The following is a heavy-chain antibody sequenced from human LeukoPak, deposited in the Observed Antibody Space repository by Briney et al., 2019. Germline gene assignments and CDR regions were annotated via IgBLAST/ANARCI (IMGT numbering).Heavy chain of an antibody. J-gene: IGHJ4*02. Sequence: KPGGSLRLSCAASGFTFSDYYMSWIRQAPGKGLEWVSYISSSGSTIYYADSVKGRFTISRDNAKNSLYLQMNSLRAEDTAVYYCARDGYYDSSGTLGGFDDYWGQGTLVTVSS. CDR1: GFTFSDYY. V-gene: IGHV3-11*04. CDR3: ARDGYYDSSGTLGGFDDY. CDR2: ISSSGSTI. D-gene: IGHD3-22*01.